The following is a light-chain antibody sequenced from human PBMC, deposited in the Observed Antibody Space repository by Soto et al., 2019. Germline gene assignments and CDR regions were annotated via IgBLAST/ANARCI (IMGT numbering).Light chain of an antibody. J-gene: IGKJ1*01. CDR2: HAS. Sequence: DIQMTQSPSTLSASVGDRVTITCRASQFISSWLAWYQQKPGKVPKLLIFHASNLESGVPSRFSGSGSGTEFTLTISSLQPDDFATYYCQQTASAPPWTFGQGTKVEIK. V-gene: IGKV1-5*01. CDR1: QFISSW. CDR3: QQTASAPPWT.